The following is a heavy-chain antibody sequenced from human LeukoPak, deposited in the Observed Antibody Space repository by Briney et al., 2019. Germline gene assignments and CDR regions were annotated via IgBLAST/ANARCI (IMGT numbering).Heavy chain of an antibody. CDR3: ARDRDISRSNWFDP. CDR1: GYTFTDYY. V-gene: IGHV1-2*02. CDR2: INPNSGGT. J-gene: IGHJ5*02. Sequence: ASVKVSCKASGYTFTDYYMHWVRQAPRQGLEWMGCINPNSGGTNYAQKFQGRSTMTRDTSIRTAYMELSRLRSDDTAVYYCARDRDISRSNWFDPWGQGTLVTVSS. D-gene: IGHD2-2*01.